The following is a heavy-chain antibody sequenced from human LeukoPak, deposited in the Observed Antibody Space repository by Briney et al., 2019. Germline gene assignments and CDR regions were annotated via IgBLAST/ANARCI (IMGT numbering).Heavy chain of an antibody. Sequence: ASVKVSCKASGYTFTGYYMHWVRQAPGQVLEWMRWINPNSGGTNYAQKFQGRVTMTRDTSISTAYMELSRLRSDDTAVYYCARGFWSGSSALWFDPWGQGTLVTVSS. J-gene: IGHJ5*02. CDR3: ARGFWSGSSALWFDP. D-gene: IGHD3-3*01. CDR1: GYTFTGYY. V-gene: IGHV1-2*02. CDR2: INPNSGGT.